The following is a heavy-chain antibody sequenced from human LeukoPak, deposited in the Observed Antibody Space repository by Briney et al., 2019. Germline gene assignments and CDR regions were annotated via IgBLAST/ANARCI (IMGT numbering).Heavy chain of an antibody. J-gene: IGHJ4*02. D-gene: IGHD5-24*01. CDR3: PKELDGYNSGFDY. Sequence: GGSLRLSCAASGFTFSSYGMHWVRQAPGKGLEWVAVIWYDGSNKYYADSVKGRFTISRDNSKNTLYLQMNSLRAEDTAVYYCPKELDGYNSGFDYWGQGTLVTVSS. CDR1: GFTFSSYG. V-gene: IGHV3-33*06. CDR2: IWYDGSNK.